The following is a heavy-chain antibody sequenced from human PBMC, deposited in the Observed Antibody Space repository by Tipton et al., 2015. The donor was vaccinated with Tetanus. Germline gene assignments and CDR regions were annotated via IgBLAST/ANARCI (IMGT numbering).Heavy chain of an antibody. Sequence: QSGAEVKKPGASVKVSCKASGYTFTSYDINWVRQATGQGLEWMGWMNPNSGNTGYAQKFQGRVTMTRNTSISTAYMKLSSMRSEDAAVYYWARGDYDSEETGIDYWGQETLITVSS. CDR1: GYTFTSYD. J-gene: IGHJ4*02. D-gene: IGHD3-22*01. V-gene: IGHV1-8*01. CDR2: MNPNSGNT. CDR3: ARGDYDSEETGIDY.